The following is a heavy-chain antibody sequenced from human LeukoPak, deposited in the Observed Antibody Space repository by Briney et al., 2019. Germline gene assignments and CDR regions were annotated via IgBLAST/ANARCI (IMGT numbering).Heavy chain of an antibody. V-gene: IGHV3-30*18. D-gene: IGHD3-22*01. J-gene: IGHJ5*02. Sequence: GGSLILSCAASGFTFSSCGMHWVRQAPGKALEWVAVISYDGSNKYYADSVKGRFTISRDNSKNTLYLQMNSLRAEDTAVYYCAKDARSGYFNWFDPWGQGTLDTVSS. CDR1: GFTFSSCG. CDR3: AKDARSGYFNWFDP. CDR2: ISYDGSNK.